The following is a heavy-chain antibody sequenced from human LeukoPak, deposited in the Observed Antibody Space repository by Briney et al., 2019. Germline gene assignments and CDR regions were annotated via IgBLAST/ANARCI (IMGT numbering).Heavy chain of an antibody. CDR2: ISAYNGNT. V-gene: IGHV1-18*01. J-gene: IGHJ4*02. D-gene: IGHD3-10*01. CDR3: ARKWLWFGELLANRYFDC. CDR1: GYTFTSYG. Sequence: ASVKVSCKASGYTFTSYGISWVRQAPGQGLEWMGWISAYNGNTNYAQKLQGRVTMTTDTSTSTAYMELRSLRSDDTDVYYCARKWLWFGELLANRYFDCWGQGTLVTVSS.